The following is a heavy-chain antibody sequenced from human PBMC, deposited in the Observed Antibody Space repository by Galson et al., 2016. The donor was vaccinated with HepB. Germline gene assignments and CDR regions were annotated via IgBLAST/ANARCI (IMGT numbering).Heavy chain of an antibody. CDR2: ISGKGDST. D-gene: IGHD3-10*01. V-gene: IGHV3-23*01. J-gene: IGHJ6*04. Sequence: SLRLSCAASGFTFSNFAMTWVRQAPGKGLEWISGISGKGDSTYYADSVKGRFTVSRDNSKNTPHLHMNSLRVDDTAVYYCANLGSGSFRWYFYGMEVWGKGATVTVPS. CDR1: GFTFSNFA. CDR3: ANLGSGSFRWYFYGMEV.